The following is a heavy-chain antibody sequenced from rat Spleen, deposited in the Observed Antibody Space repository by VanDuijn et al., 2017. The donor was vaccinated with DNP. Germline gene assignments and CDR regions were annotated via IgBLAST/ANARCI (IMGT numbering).Heavy chain of an antibody. CDR3: AKDRTGGFAMDA. Sequence: EVQLVESGGGLVQPGRSLKLSCAASGFTFSDYNMAWVRQSPKKGLEWVATIIYDGSRNYYRDSVKGRFTVSRDNAENTVCLQMNSLRSEDTATYYCAKDRTGGFAMDAWGQGTSVTVSS. V-gene: IGHV5S10*01. D-gene: IGHD4-1*01. CDR2: IIYDGSRN. CDR1: GFTFSDYN. J-gene: IGHJ4*01.